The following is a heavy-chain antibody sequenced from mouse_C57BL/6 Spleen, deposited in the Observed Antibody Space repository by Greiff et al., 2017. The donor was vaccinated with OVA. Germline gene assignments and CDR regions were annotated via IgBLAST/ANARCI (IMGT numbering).Heavy chain of an antibody. CDR1: GYTFTSYW. CDR2: IDPSDSYT. Sequence: QVQLQQSGAELVMPGASVKLSCKASGYTFTSYWMHWVKQRPGQGLEWIGEIDPSDSYTNYNQKFKGKSTLTVDKSSSTAYMQLSSLTSEDSAVYYCARGIITTDWYFDVWGTGTTVTVSS. J-gene: IGHJ1*03. CDR3: ARGIITTDWYFDV. V-gene: IGHV1-69*01. D-gene: IGHD1-1*01.